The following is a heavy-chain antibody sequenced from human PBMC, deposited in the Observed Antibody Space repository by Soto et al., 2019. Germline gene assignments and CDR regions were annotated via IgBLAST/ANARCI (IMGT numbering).Heavy chain of an antibody. CDR3: ARGGDYYDSSGYYWGQWFDP. CDR1: GGTFSSYA. Sequence: QVQLVQSGAEVKKPGSSVKVSCKASGGTFSSYAISWVRQAPGQGLEWMGGIIPIFGTANYAQKFQGRVRITADESTSTAYMELSSLRSEDTAVYYCARGGDYYDSSGYYWGQWFDPWGQGTLVTVSS. J-gene: IGHJ5*02. D-gene: IGHD3-22*01. CDR2: IIPIFGTA. V-gene: IGHV1-69*01.